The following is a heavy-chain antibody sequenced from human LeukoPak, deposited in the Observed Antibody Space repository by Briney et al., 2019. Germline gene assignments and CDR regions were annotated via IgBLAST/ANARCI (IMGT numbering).Heavy chain of an antibody. Sequence: PSETLSLTCAVYGGSFSGYYWGWIRQPPGKGLEWIGSIYYSGSTYYNPSLKSRVTISVDTSKNQFSLKLSSVTAADTAVYYCARVNYVWGSYRPNWFDPWGQGTLVTVSS. CDR1: GGSFSGYY. CDR2: IYYSGST. CDR3: ARVNYVWGSYRPNWFDP. V-gene: IGHV4-34*01. J-gene: IGHJ5*02. D-gene: IGHD3-16*02.